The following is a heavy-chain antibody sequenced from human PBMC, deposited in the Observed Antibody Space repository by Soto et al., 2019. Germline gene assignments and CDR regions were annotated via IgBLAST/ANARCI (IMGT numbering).Heavy chain of an antibody. CDR1: GFTFSTYG. J-gene: IGHJ3*02. CDR3: ANPRPLSDSFHI. CDR2: ISGSASST. V-gene: IGHV3-23*01. Sequence: EEQLLESGGGLVQPGGSLRLSCAASGFTFSTYGMRWVRQVPGKGLEWVSSISGSASSTYYADSVKGRFTISIDNSKNTVYLRLNRLRVEDTAVYYSANPRPLSDSFHIWGQGTMVTVSS.